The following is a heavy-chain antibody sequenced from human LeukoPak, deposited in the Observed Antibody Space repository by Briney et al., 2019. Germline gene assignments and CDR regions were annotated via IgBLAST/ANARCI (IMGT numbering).Heavy chain of an antibody. CDR1: GGSISSYY. CDR3: ARVGSSFLDAFDI. V-gene: IGHV4-59*01. J-gene: IGHJ3*02. CDR2: IYYSGST. Sequence: PSETLSLTCTVSGGSISSYYWSWIRQPPGKGLEWIGYIYYSGSTNYNPSLKSRVTISVDTSKNQFSLKLSSVTAADTGVYYCARVGSSFLDAFDIWGQGTMVTVSS. D-gene: IGHD6-13*01.